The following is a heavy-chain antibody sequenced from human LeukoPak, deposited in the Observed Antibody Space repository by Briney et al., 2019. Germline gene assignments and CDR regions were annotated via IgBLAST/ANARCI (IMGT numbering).Heavy chain of an antibody. V-gene: IGHV1-18*01. CDR1: GYTFTSYG. Sequence: ASVKVSCKASGYTFTSYGISWVRQAPGQGLEWMGWISAYNGNTDYAQKLQGRVTMTTDTSTSTAYMELRSLRSDDTAVYYCARGVHPFYDSSGYHNWFDPWGQGTLVTVSS. CDR3: ARGVHPFYDSSGYHNWFDP. CDR2: ISAYNGNT. J-gene: IGHJ5*02. D-gene: IGHD3-22*01.